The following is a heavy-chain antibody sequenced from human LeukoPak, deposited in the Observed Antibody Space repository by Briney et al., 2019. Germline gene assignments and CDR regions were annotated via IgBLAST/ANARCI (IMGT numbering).Heavy chain of an antibody. Sequence: PSGTLSLTCAVSNGSISDSNWWTWVRQTPGKGLEWIGEVYRSGSPNYNPSLKSRVTISVDTSKNQFSLKLSSVTAADTAVYYCARINRNYTFDYWGQGTLVTVSS. J-gene: IGHJ4*02. CDR1: NGSISDSNW. CDR3: ARINRNYTFDY. CDR2: VYRSGSP. D-gene: IGHD1-7*01. V-gene: IGHV4-4*02.